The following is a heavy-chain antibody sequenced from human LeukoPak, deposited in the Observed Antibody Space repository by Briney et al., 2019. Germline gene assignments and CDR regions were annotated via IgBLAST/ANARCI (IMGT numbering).Heavy chain of an antibody. D-gene: IGHD6-13*01. CDR1: GFTFSSYA. V-gene: IGHV3-30-3*01. Sequence: GGSLRLSCAASGFTFSSYAMHWVRQAPGKGLEWVAVISYDGSNKYYADSVKGRFTISRDNSKNTLYLQMNSLRAEDTAVYYCARGWDSSWFDYWGQGTLVTVSS. J-gene: IGHJ4*02. CDR2: ISYDGSNK. CDR3: ARGWDSSWFDY.